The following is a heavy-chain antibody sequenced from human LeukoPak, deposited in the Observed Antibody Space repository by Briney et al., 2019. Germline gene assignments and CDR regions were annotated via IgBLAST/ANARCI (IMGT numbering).Heavy chain of an antibody. CDR2: ISGSGGST. V-gene: IGHV3-23*01. Sequence: GGSLRLSCAASGFTFSGYAMSWVRQAPGKGLEWVSAISGSGGSTYYADSVKGRFTISRDNSKNTLYLQMNRLRAEDTAVYYCAKDSGFGSWYLHAFDYWGQGTLVTVSS. CDR3: AKDSGFGSWYLHAFDY. J-gene: IGHJ4*02. D-gene: IGHD6-13*01. CDR1: GFTFSGYA.